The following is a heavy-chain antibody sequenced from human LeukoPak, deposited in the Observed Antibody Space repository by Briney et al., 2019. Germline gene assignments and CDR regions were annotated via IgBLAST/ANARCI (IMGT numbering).Heavy chain of an antibody. D-gene: IGHD5-18*01. CDR2: ISGSGGST. Sequence: GGSLRLSCAASGFTFSSYAMSWVRQAPGKGLEWVSAISGSGGSTYYADSVKGRFTISRDNAKNSLYLQMNSLRAEDMALYYCAKDIGGYSYGYGFDYWGQGTLVTVSS. CDR3: AKDIGGYSYGYGFDY. J-gene: IGHJ4*02. CDR1: GFTFSSYA. V-gene: IGHV3-23*01.